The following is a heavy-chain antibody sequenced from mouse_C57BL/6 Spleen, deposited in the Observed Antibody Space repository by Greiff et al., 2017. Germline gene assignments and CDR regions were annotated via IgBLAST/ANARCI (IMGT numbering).Heavy chain of an antibody. CDR1: GYTFTSYW. CDR2: INPSNGGT. CDR3: ARSERGGTAQATLDY. D-gene: IGHD3-2*02. V-gene: IGHV1-53*01. J-gene: IGHJ2*01. Sequence: QVQLKQPGTELVKPGASVKLSCKASGYTFTSYWMHWVKQRPGQGLEWIGNINPSNGGTNYNEKFKSKATLTVDKSSSTAYMQLSSLTSEDSAVYYCARSERGGTAQATLDYWGQGTTLTVSS.